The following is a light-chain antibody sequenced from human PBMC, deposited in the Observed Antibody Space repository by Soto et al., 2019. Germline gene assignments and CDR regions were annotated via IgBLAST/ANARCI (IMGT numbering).Light chain of an antibody. CDR1: SGSVATNYY. CDR2: STH. CDR3: VLYMNNGISV. J-gene: IGLJ3*02. V-gene: IGLV8-61*01. Sequence: QTVVTQEPSFSVSPGGTVTLTCGLSSGSVATNYYPSWYQQTPGHAPRTLIYSTHTRSSGVPDRFSGSILGNKAALTITGAQADDESDYYCVLYMNNGISVFGGGTKLTVL.